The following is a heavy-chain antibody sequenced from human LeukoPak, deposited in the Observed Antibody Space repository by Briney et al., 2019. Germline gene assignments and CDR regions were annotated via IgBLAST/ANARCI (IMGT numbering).Heavy chain of an antibody. V-gene: IGHV3-30*18. CDR2: ISYDGSNK. CDR3: AKDNGMDV. Sequence: GRSLRLSCAASGFTFSSYGMHWVRQAPGKGLEWVAVISYDGSNKYYADSVKGRFTISRDNSKNTLYLQMNSLRAEDTALYYCAKDNGMDVWGQGTTVTVSS. CDR1: GFTFSSYG. J-gene: IGHJ6*02.